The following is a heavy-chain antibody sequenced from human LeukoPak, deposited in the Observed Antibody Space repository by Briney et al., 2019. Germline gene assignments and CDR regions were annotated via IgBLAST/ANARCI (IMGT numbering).Heavy chain of an antibody. D-gene: IGHD1-1*01. V-gene: IGHV4-59*01. CDR3: ARGYYLPKTAEVGTTALFDY. Sequence: PSETLSLTCTVSGGSISSYYWSWIRQPPGKGLEWIGYIYYSGSTNYNPSLKSRVTISVDTSKNQFSLKLSSVTAADTAVYYCARGYYLPKTAEVGTTALFDYWGQGTLVTVSS. J-gene: IGHJ4*02. CDR1: GGSISSYY. CDR2: IYYSGST.